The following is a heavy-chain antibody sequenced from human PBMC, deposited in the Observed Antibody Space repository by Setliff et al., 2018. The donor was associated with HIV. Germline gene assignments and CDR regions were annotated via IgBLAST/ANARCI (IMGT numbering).Heavy chain of an antibody. CDR1: GGSISSGGYY. CDR3: ARGLVVVTDSDYDTHYYYYYYMDV. J-gene: IGHJ6*03. D-gene: IGHD5-12*01. CDR2: IYYSGST. V-gene: IGHV4-31*03. Sequence: SETLSLTCTVSGGSISSGGYYWSWIRQHPGKGLEWIGYIYYSGSTYYNPSLKSRVTISIDTSKNQFSLKLSSVTAADTAVYYCARGLVVVTDSDYDTHYYYYYYMDVWGKGTTVTVSS.